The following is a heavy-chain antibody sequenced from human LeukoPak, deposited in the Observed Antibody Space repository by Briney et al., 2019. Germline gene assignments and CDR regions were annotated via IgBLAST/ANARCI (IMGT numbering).Heavy chain of an antibody. D-gene: IGHD5-24*01. CDR1: GGSISSGGYY. CDR3: ARYVEMATEDAFDI. Sequence: SETLSLTCTVSGGSISSGGYYWSWIRQHPGKGLEWIGYIYYSGSTYYNPSLKSRVTISVDTSKNQFSLKLSSVTAADTAVYYCARYVEMATEDAFDIWGQGTVVTVSS. V-gene: IGHV4-31*03. J-gene: IGHJ3*02. CDR2: IYYSGST.